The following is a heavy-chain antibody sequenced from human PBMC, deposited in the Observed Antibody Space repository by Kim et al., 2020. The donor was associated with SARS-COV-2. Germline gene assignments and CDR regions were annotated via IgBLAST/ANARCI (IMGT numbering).Heavy chain of an antibody. V-gene: IGHV3-30*01. J-gene: IGHJ4*02. CDR3: ARDHEQRGYSYGSDY. Sequence: DSVEGRFTISRDNSKDTLYLQMNSLRAEDTAVYYCARDHEQRGYSYGSDYWGQGTLVTVSS. D-gene: IGHD5-18*01.